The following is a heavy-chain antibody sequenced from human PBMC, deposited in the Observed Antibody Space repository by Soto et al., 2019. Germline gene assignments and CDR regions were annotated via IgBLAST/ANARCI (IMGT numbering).Heavy chain of an antibody. V-gene: IGHV6-1*01. J-gene: IGHJ3*02. CDR1: GDSVSSNSAV. CDR3: VRASFCSSAGACHDAFHI. Sequence: PSQTLSLTCAISGDSVSSNSAVWNWIRQSPSRGLEWLGRTYYRSKWYIDYAVSVKSRITINPDISNNQVSLHLNSVTPDDTAVNYCVRASFCSSAGACHDAFHIWGQGTMVTVSS. CDR2: TYYRSKWYI. D-gene: IGHD2-2*01.